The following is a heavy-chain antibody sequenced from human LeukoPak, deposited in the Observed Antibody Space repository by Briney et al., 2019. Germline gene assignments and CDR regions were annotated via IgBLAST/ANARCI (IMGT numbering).Heavy chain of an antibody. J-gene: IGHJ4*02. Sequence: SETLSLTCTVSGGSISSGDYYWSWMRQPPGKGLEGIGHIYYSGSTYYNPSLKSRVTISVDTSKNQFSLKLSSVTAVDTAVYYCARDDFDHYFDYWGQGTLVTVSS. D-gene: IGHD3-9*01. CDR2: IYYSGST. V-gene: IGHV4-30-4*01. CDR1: GGSISSGDYY. CDR3: ARDDFDHYFDY.